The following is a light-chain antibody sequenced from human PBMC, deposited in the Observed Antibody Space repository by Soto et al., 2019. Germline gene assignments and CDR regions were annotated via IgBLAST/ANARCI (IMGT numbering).Light chain of an antibody. J-gene: IGKJ3*01. Sequence: IVLTQSPGTLSLSPGERATRSCRVSQTVRNNYLAWYQQCPGQTPRLLIYDASSRATGIPDRFNGSGSGTDFVLTINRLEPEDSAVYFCQQYDGPPLTFGPGTKVDIK. CDR3: QQYDGPPLT. V-gene: IGKV3-20*01. CDR2: DAS. CDR1: QTVRNNY.